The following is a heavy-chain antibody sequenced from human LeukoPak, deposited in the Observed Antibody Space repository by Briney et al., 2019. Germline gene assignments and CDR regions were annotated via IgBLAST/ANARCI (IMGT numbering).Heavy chain of an antibody. Sequence: SETLSLTCAVYGGSFSDYNWIWIRQPPGKGLEWIGEINHSGGSNYNPSLKSRVTISVDSSKSQLSLKLSSVTAADTAVYYCARGGTWAFDIWGQGTMVTVSS. V-gene: IGHV4-34*01. CDR1: GGSFSDYN. D-gene: IGHD1-14*01. CDR3: ARGGTWAFDI. J-gene: IGHJ3*02. CDR2: INHSGGS.